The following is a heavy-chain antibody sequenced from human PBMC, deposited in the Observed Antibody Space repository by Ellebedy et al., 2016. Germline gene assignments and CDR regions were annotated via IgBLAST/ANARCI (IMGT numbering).Heavy chain of an antibody. J-gene: IGHJ4*02. CDR2: INAGNGNT. V-gene: IGHV1-3*01. D-gene: IGHD5-18*01. CDR3: ARMIGYSYGYSFDY. Sequence: ASVKVSCKASGYTFTSYAIHWVRQAPGQRLEWMGWINAGNGNTKYSQKFQARVTITRDTSASTAYMELSSLRSEDTAVYYCARMIGYSYGYSFDYWGQGTLVTVSS. CDR1: GYTFTSYA.